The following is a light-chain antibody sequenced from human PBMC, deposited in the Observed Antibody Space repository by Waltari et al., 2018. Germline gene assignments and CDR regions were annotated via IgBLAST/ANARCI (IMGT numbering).Light chain of an antibody. Sequence: DIQMTQSPSILSASIGDRVTITCRASQNINIWLAWYQHKPKKGPRLLIYKASTLERGVSSRFSGSGTGTNFSLTITSLQPDDSATYYCQQYDTFLGTFGQGTRLDI. CDR2: KAS. CDR3: QQYDTFLGT. V-gene: IGKV1-5*03. CDR1: QNINIW. J-gene: IGKJ1*01.